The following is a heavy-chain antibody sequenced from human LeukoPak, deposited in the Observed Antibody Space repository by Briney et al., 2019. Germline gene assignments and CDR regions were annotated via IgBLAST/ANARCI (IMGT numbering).Heavy chain of an antibody. V-gene: IGHV4-39*01. D-gene: IGHD3/OR15-3a*01. CDR1: GGSIRSRSHN. CDR2: IFYSGST. CDR3: ATHNMIFGGDDP. J-gene: IGHJ5*02. Sequence: SETLSLTCIVSGGSIRSRSHNWGWIRQPPGKGLEWLGNIFYSGSTYYNPSLKSRITISVDTSKNQFSLNLTSVTAADTAVYYCATHNMIFGGDDPWGQGTQVTVSS.